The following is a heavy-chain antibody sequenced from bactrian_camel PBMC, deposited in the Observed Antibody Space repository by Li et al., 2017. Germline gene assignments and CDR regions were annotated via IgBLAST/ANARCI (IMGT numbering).Heavy chain of an antibody. V-gene: IGHV3S67*01. D-gene: IGHD6*01. Sequence: VQLVESGGGSVQAGGSLRLSCLIQGYSWWASYCTGWLRQVAGNERRQVAVIESDGRTSYSGSVKGRFTISQNNAGNTLYLQMNSLKSEDTAMYFCAAAEARRWSPLARPLARSEYPHWGQGTQVTVS. CDR2: IESDGRT. CDR1: GYSWWASYC. CDR3: AAAEARRWSPLARPLARSEYPH. J-gene: IGHJ4*01.